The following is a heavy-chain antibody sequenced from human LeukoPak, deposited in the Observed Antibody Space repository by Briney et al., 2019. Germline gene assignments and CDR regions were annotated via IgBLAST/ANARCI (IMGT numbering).Heavy chain of an antibody. CDR1: GFTFDDYA. CDR2: ISWNSGSI. V-gene: IGHV3-9*01. J-gene: IGHJ6*03. D-gene: IGHD1-1*01. Sequence: GGSLRLSCAASGFTFDDYAMHWVRQAPGKGLEWASGISWNSGSIGYADSVKGRFTISRDNAKNSLYLQMNSLRAEDTALYYCATGFFYFYYMDVWGKGTTVTISS. CDR3: ATGFFYFYYMDV.